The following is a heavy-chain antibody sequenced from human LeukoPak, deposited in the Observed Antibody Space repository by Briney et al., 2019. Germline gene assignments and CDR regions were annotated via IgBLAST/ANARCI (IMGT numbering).Heavy chain of an antibody. J-gene: IGHJ5*02. Sequence: SQTLSLTCTVSGGSISSGSYYWSWIRQPAGKGLEWIGRIYTSGRTNYNPSLKSRVTISGDTSKNQFSLKLSSVTAADTAVYYCARDGDYGDENWFDPWGQGTLVTVSS. CDR3: ARDGDYGDENWFDP. V-gene: IGHV4-61*02. CDR2: IYTSGRT. CDR1: GGSISSGSYY. D-gene: IGHD4-17*01.